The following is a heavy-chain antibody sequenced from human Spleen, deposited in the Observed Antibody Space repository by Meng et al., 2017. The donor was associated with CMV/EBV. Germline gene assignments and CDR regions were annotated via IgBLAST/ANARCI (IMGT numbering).Heavy chain of an antibody. CDR3: VKGRDHNNYGGSGTVDF. D-gene: IGHD4-11*01. V-gene: IGHV3-74*01. CDR2: INSEGSTT. CDR1: GFTFSSYW. Sequence: GESLKISCAASGFTFSSYWMHWVRQAPGKGLVWVSRINSEGSTTSYADSVKGRFTISRDNAKNTLYLQMKSLRAEDTAVYYCVKGRDHNNYGGSGTVDFWGQGTLVTVSS. J-gene: IGHJ4*02.